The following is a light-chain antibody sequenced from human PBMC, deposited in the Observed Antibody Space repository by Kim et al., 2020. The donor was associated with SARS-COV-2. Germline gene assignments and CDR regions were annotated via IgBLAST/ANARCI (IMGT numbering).Light chain of an antibody. CDR3: SSYTSSSTLV. V-gene: IGLV2-14*03. Sequence: QSALTQPASMSGSPGQSITISCTGTSSDVGGYNYVSWYQQHPGKVPKLMIYDVSSRPSGVSNRFSGSKSGNTASLTISGLQTEDEADYYCSSYTSSSTLVFGAGTQLTVL. CDR2: DVS. CDR1: SSDVGGYNY. J-gene: IGLJ2*01.